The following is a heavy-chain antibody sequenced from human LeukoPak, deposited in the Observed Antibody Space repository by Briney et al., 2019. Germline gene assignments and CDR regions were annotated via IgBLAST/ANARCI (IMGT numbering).Heavy chain of an antibody. D-gene: IGHD1-26*01. CDR2: ISYDGRQK. CDR1: GFTFSEYA. Sequence: HPGGSLRLSCAASGFTFSEYAMHWVRQAPGKGLEWVAVISYDGRQKYYGDSVKGRFTISRDNAKNALYLQMNTLGAEDTAVYYCASLTVGATGHCWGQGILVTVSS. J-gene: IGHJ4*02. CDR3: ASLTVGATGHC. V-gene: IGHV3-30-3*01.